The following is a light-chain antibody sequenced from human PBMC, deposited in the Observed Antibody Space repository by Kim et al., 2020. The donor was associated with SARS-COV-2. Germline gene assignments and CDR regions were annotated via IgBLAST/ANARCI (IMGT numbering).Light chain of an antibody. CDR2: EVN. J-gene: IGLJ3*02. CDR1: SSDVGSYNL. V-gene: IGLV2-23*02. CDR3: CSYAGSSTFV. Sequence: GQSITISCTGPSSDVGSYNLVSWYQQHPGKAPKLMIYEVNERPSGVSSRFSGSNSDNTASLTISGLQAEDEADYYCCSYAGSSTFVFGGGTQLTVL.